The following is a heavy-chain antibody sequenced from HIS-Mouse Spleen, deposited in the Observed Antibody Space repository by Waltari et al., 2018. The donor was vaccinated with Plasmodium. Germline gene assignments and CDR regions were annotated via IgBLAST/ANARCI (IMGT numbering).Heavy chain of an antibody. CDR3: ARGPTYSSSYYFDY. CDR2: IGPAGDT. CDR1: GFTFSSYD. D-gene: IGHD6-6*01. Sequence: EVQLVESGGGLVQPGGSLRLSCAASGFTFSSYDMHWGRQATGKGLEWVSAIGPAGDTYYPGSVKGRFTISRENAKNSLYLQMNSLRAGDTAVYYCARGPTYSSSYYFDYWGQGTLVTVSS. V-gene: IGHV3-13*01. J-gene: IGHJ4*02.